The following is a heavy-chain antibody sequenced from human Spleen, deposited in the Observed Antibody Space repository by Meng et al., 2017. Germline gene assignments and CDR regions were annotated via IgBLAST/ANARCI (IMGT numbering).Heavy chain of an antibody. D-gene: IGHD3-10*01. CDR3: AHSPVWSGELAAVSYFGN. J-gene: IGHJ3*01. V-gene: IGHV2-5*01. CDR2: VYWNDDK. Sequence: SGPTLVKPTQTLTLTCNFYGFSLSTSGVGVGWIRQPPGKALEWLALVYWNDDKRYNPSLESRLTITKDTSTNQVVLTMANMDPVDTATYYCAHSPVWSGELAAVSYFGNWGQGTMVTVSS. CDR1: GFSLSTSGVG.